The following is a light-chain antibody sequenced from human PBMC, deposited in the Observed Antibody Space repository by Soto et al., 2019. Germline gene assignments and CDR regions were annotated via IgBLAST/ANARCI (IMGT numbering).Light chain of an antibody. V-gene: IGLV1-40*01. CDR3: QSFDTRLNSVV. Sequence: QSVLTQPPSVSGAPGQRVSISCTGSSSNIGAGYDVHWYHQLPGTAPKLLLYGNNNRPSGVPDRFSGSKSGTSASLVITGLQAEDEADYSCQSFDTRLNSVVFGGGTKLTVL. J-gene: IGLJ2*01. CDR1: SSNIGAGYD. CDR2: GNN.